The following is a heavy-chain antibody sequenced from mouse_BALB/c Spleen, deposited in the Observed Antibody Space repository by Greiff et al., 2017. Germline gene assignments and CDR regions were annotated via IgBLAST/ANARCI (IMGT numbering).Heavy chain of an antibody. J-gene: IGHJ4*01. D-gene: IGHD2-3*01. Sequence: VQLKESGPELGKPGASVKISCKASGYSFTGYNMYWVKQSHRKSLEWIGYIDPYNGGTSYNQKSKGKATLTVDKSSSTAYMHLNSLTSEDSAIYYCARAYDGYYGAMDYWGQGTSVTVSS. V-gene: IGHV1S135*01. CDR3: ARAYDGYYGAMDY. CDR1: GYSFTGYN. CDR2: IDPYNGGT.